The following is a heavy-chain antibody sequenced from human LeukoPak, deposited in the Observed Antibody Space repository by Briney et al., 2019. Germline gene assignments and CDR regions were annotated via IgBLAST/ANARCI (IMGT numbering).Heavy chain of an antibody. CDR2: IKEDGREN. D-gene: IGHD1-1*01. CDR3: ARQRYSDY. CDR1: GLTLIRYW. V-gene: IGHV3-7*04. J-gene: IGHJ4*02. Sequence: PSGCLRLSFSAPGLTLIRYWMTSGRQAPGRGLGMVANIKEDGRENSYVESVKGQFTIPRDNAKNSLYLQLDSLRPEDTPVYFCARQRYSDYWGQGTLVTVSS.